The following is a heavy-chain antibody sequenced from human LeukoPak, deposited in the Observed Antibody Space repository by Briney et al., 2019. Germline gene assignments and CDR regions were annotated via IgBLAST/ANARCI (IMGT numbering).Heavy chain of an antibody. Sequence: PSETLSLTCTVSGGSISPYYWSWIRQPPGKGLEWIGHIYYSGTTSYNPSLKSRVTISLDTSKNQFSLKLTSVTAADTAVYYCARGRGPSSGSYGYWGQGTLVTVSS. CDR2: IYYSGTT. J-gene: IGHJ4*02. V-gene: IGHV4-59*01. CDR3: ARGRGPSSGSYGY. CDR1: GGSISPYY. D-gene: IGHD1-26*01.